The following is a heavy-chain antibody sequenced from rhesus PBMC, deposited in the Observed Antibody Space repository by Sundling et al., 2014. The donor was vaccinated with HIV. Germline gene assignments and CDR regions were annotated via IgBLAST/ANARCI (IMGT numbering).Heavy chain of an antibody. Sequence: EVQLVESGGGLVQPGGSLRLSCAASGFTFSSYGIHWVRQAPGKGLEWVAVISYDGNKKYYADSVKDRFTISRDNSKNMLYLQMNNLKLEDTAVYYCARWVRDCSGGVCYYGLDSWGQGVVVTVSS. CDR2: ISYDGNKK. D-gene: IGHD2-39*02. CDR3: ARWVRDCSGGVCYYGLDS. V-gene: IGHV3-54*02. CDR1: GFTFSSYG. J-gene: IGHJ6*01.